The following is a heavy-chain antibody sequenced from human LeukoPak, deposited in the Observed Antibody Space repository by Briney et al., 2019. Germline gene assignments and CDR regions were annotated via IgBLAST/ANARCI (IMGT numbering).Heavy chain of an antibody. J-gene: IGHJ4*02. D-gene: IGHD3-22*01. CDR2: IYSGGST. CDR1: GFTVSSNY. CDR3: AREVEYYDSSGYFDY. Sequence: GGSLRLSCAASGFTVSSNYMSWVRQAPGKGLEWVSVIYSGGSTYYADSVKGRFTISRDNSKNTLYLQMNSLRAEDTAVYYCAREVEYYDSSGYFDYWGQGTLVTVS. V-gene: IGHV3-66*01.